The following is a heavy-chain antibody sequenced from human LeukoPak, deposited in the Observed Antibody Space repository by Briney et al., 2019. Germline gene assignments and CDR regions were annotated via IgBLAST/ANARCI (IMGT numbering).Heavy chain of an antibody. CDR3: AKTGRPYGDYVGGRDNWFDP. D-gene: IGHD4-17*01. CDR2: IRYDGSNK. Sequence: GGSLRLSCAASGFTFSSYGMHWVRQAPGKGLEGVAFIRYDGSNKYYADSVKGRFTISRDNSKNTLYLQMNSLRAEDTAVYYCAKTGRPYGDYVGGRDNWFDPWGQGTLVTVSS. V-gene: IGHV3-30*02. J-gene: IGHJ5*02. CDR1: GFTFSSYG.